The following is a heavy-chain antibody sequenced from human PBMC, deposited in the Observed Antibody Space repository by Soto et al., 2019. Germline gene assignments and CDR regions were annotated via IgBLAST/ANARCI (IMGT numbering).Heavy chain of an antibody. CDR1: GYTFTSYG. V-gene: IGHV1-18*01. D-gene: IGHD6-13*01. J-gene: IGHJ5*02. CDR3: ARTFRPGIAAAGTDWFDP. CDR2: ISAYNGNT. Sequence: GASVKVSCKASGYTFTSYGISWVRQAPGQGLEWMGWISAYNGNTNYAQKLQGRVTMTTDTSTSTAYMELRSLRSDDTAVYYCARTFRPGIAAAGTDWFDPWGQGTLVTVSS.